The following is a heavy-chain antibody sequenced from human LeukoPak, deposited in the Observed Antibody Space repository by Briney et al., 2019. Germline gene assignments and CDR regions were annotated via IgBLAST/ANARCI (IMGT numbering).Heavy chain of an antibody. CDR3: ATALGIGDWFDP. CDR1: GYTLTELF. V-gene: IGHV1-24*01. J-gene: IGHJ5*02. D-gene: IGHD7-27*01. Sequence: GASVKVSCKVSGYTLTELFMHWVRQAPGKGLEWMGGFDPEDGETIYAQKFQGRVTMTEDTSTDTAYMELSSLRSEDTAVYYCATALGIGDWFDPWGQGTLVTVSS. CDR2: FDPEDGET.